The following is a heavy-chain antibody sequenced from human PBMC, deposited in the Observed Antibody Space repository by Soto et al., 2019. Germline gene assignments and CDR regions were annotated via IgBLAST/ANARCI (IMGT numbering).Heavy chain of an antibody. CDR2: ISYRGSI. CDR3: ARLVTGTFDF. Sequence: QLQLQESAPGLMKPSETLSLTCTVSGGSISSSGSYGGWIRQPPGKGLEWSVSISYRGSIYYNPFRTSRVTISVDTPKIQFALKLSSVTAADTAVYYCARLVTGTFDFWGKGTLVTVSS. V-gene: IGHV4-39*01. J-gene: IGHJ4*02. D-gene: IGHD1-20*01. CDR1: GGSISSSGSY.